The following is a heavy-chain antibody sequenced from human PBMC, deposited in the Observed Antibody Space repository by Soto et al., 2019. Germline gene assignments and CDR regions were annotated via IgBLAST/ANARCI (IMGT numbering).Heavy chain of an antibody. CDR2: IYHSGST. CDR1: GYSISSGYY. Sequence: PSETLSLTCAVSGYSISSGYYWGWIRQPPGKGLEWIGSIYHSGSTYYNPSLKSRVTISVDTSKNQFSLKLSSVTAADTAVYYWARGGYSGYEVVYSSGWFEDYWGQGTLVTVSS. V-gene: IGHV4-38-2*01. J-gene: IGHJ4*02. D-gene: IGHD5-12*01. CDR3: ARGGYSGYEVVYSSGWFEDY.